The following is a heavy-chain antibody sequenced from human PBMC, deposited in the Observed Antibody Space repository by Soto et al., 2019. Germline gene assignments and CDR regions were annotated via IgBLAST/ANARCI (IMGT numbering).Heavy chain of an antibody. D-gene: IGHD2-2*01. Sequence: PXDSLNISCKGSGYTVTRYWSGLVRQMPGKGLEWMGIIYPGDSDTRYSPSLQGQVAISADKSISTAYLQWRSLKASDTAMYYCARRGCSTTTCQNWFDSWGQGTLVTVSS. CDR1: GYTVTRYW. CDR3: ARRGCSTTTCQNWFDS. CDR2: IYPGDSDT. V-gene: IGHV5-51*01. J-gene: IGHJ5*01.